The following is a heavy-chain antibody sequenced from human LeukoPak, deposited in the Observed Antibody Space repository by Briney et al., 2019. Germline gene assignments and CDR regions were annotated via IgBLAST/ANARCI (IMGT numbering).Heavy chain of an antibody. Sequence: ASVKVSCKASGYTFTSYGISWVRQAPGQGLEWMGWISAYNGNTNYAQKLQGRVTMTTDTSTSTAYMELRSLRSDDTAVYYCARSYGVVNPIGDHDYWGQGTLVTVSS. D-gene: IGHD3-3*01. CDR2: ISAYNGNT. V-gene: IGHV1-18*01. CDR3: ARSYGVVNPIGDHDY. J-gene: IGHJ4*02. CDR1: GYTFTSYG.